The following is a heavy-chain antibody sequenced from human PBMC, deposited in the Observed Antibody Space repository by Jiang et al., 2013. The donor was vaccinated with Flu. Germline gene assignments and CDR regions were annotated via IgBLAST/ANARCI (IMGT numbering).Heavy chain of an antibody. CDR1: GGSFSGYY. D-gene: IGHD3-10*01. V-gene: IGHV4-34*01. CDR3: TGGREGSGSYSPPRHYYGMDV. CDR2: FTHSGGT. Sequence: LLKPSETLSLTCAVYGGSFSGYYWSWIRQPPGKGLEWIGEFTHSGGTNYNPSLKSRVAMSVDTSNNQFSLKLSSVTAADTAVYYCTGGREGSGSYSPPRHYYGMDVWGQGTTVAVSS. J-gene: IGHJ6*02.